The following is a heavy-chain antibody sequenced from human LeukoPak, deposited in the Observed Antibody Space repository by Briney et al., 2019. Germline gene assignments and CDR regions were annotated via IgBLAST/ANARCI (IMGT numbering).Heavy chain of an antibody. D-gene: IGHD3-10*01. Sequence: GESLKISCKGSGYSFTSYWIGWVRQMPGKGLEWMGIIYPGDPDTRYSPSFQGQVTISADKSISTAYLQWSSLKASDTAMYYCARCSFGEWLDYYYMDVWGKGTTVTISS. CDR2: IYPGDPDT. CDR1: GYSFTSYW. J-gene: IGHJ6*03. V-gene: IGHV5-51*01. CDR3: ARCSFGEWLDYYYMDV.